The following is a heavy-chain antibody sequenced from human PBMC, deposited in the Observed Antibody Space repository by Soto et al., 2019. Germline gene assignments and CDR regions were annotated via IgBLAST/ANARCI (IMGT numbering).Heavy chain of an antibody. CDR3: STDYYDSSGYYVLGY. Sequence: EVQLVESGGGLVEPGGSLRLSCAASGFSFSHVWMNWVRQAPGKGLEWVGRIRSKTDGGATDDAAPVKGRFTISRDDSKNTLYLQMNSLTTEDTAVYYCSTDYYDSSGYYVLGYWGQGTLVTVSS. CDR1: GFSFSHVW. J-gene: IGHJ4*02. D-gene: IGHD3-22*01. V-gene: IGHV3-15*07. CDR2: IRSKTDGGAT.